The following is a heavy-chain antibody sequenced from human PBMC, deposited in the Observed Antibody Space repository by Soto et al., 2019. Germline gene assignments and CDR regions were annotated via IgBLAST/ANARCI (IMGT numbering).Heavy chain of an antibody. CDR3: ARDGPPYYDFWRATGGMDV. V-gene: IGHV1-18*01. CDR1: GYTFTSYG. Sequence: QVQLVQSGAEVKKPGASVKVSCKASGYTFTSYGISCVRQAPGHGLEWRGWISAYNGNTNYAQKLQGRVTMTTDTSTSTAYMELRSLRSDDTAVYYCARDGPPYYDFWRATGGMDVWGQGTTVTVSS. D-gene: IGHD3-3*01. J-gene: IGHJ6*02. CDR2: ISAYNGNT.